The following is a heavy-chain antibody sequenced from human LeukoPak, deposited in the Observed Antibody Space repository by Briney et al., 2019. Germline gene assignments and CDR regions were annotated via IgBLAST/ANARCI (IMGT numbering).Heavy chain of an antibody. CDR3: ARDGTAAGLYFDF. Sequence: PGRSLRLSCAASGFTFSSHWMSWVRQAPGKGLEWVANINQAGSEKHYVDSVKGRFTISRDTAKSSLYLQMNRLRAEDTAVYYSARDGTAAGLYFDFWGQGTLVTVSS. CDR2: INQAGSEK. CDR1: GFTFSSHW. D-gene: IGHD6-13*01. V-gene: IGHV3-7*01. J-gene: IGHJ4*02.